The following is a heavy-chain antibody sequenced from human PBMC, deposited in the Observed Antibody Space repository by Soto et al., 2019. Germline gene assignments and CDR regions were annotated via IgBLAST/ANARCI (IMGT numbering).Heavy chain of an antibody. CDR1: GGSFSGYY. CDR3: ARLRLEYYGMDV. CDR2: INHSGST. Sequence: SSETLSLTCAVYGGSFSGYYWSWIRQPPGKGLEWIGEINHSGSTNYNPSLKSRVTISVDTSKNQFSLKLSSVTAADTAVYYCARLRLEYYGMDVWGQGTTVT. V-gene: IGHV4-34*01. J-gene: IGHJ6*02.